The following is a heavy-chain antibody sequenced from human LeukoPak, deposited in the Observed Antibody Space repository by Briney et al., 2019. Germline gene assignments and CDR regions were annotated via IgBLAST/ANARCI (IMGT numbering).Heavy chain of an antibody. D-gene: IGHD1-26*01. CDR1: GFTFSSYG. CDR3: AKYGFSGSSFDY. Sequence: GGSLRLSCAASGFTFSSYGMHWVRQAPGKGLEWVAVISYDGSNKYYADSVKGRFTISRDNSKNTLYLQMNSLRAEDTAVYYCAKYGFSGSSFDYWGQGTLVTVSS. V-gene: IGHV3-30*18. CDR2: ISYDGSNK. J-gene: IGHJ4*02.